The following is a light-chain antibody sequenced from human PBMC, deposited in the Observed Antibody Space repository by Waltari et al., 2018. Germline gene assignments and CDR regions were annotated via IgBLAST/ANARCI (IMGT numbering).Light chain of an antibody. J-gene: IGKJ2*01. V-gene: IGKV3-20*01. Sequence: DIVLTQSPGTLSLSPGETATLSCRTSLYILKYHLNWYQQKPGQAPRLLIYGASTRAIDIPARFSGSGFGTDFTLSIHRLEPEDFAVYYCQHSGSAPYSFGQGTTLEIK. CDR3: QHSGSAPYS. CDR2: GAS. CDR1: LYILKYH.